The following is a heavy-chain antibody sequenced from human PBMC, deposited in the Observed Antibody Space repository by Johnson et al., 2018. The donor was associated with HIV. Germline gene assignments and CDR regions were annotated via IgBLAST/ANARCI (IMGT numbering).Heavy chain of an antibody. Sequence: VESGGSLRLSCAASGFSFSNFDMHWVRQDIGLRLEWVSGIDTAGNTYYAGSVKGRFTISRENAKNALYLQMNSLRAEDTAVYYCARGGEQDYGDYSWSDDAFDIWGQWTVVTVSS. CDR1: GFSFSNFD. D-gene: IGHD4-17*01. CDR3: ARGGEQDYGDYSWSDDAFDI. J-gene: IGHJ3*02. V-gene: IGHV3-13*01. CDR2: IDTAGNT.